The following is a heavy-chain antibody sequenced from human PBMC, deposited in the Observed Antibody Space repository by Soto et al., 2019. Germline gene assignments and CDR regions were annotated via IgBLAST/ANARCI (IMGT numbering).Heavy chain of an antibody. V-gene: IGHV3-30*18. CDR2: ISYYGSNK. Sequence: PGGSLRLSCAASGFTFSSYGMHWVRQAPGKGLEWVAVISYYGSNKYYADSVKGRFTISRDNSKNTMYLQMNSLRAEDTAVNYCAKGGIVVVVAATTGFYSWGQGTLVTVSS. D-gene: IGHD2-15*01. J-gene: IGHJ5*01. CDR1: GFTFSSYG. CDR3: AKGGIVVVVAATTGFYS.